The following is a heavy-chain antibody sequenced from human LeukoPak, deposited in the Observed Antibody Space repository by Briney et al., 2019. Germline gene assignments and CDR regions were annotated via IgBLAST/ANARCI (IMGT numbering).Heavy chain of an antibody. V-gene: IGHV5-10-1*01. J-gene: IGHJ5*02. CDR2: IDRSDSYN. D-gene: IGHD3-22*01. CDR3: ARMIVVVQGRFDP. Sequence: GESLRISWKGSGYSFTSYWNSLGRQMPGKGLEWMGSIDRSDSYNNYSTSFQGHVTISADKSISTAYLQWSSLKASDTAMYYCARMIVVVQGRFDPWGQGTLVTVSS. CDR1: GYSFTSYW.